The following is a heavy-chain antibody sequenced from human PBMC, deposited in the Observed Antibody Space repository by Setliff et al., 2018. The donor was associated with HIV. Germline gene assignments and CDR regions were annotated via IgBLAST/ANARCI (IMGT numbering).Heavy chain of an antibody. D-gene: IGHD3-10*01. CDR3: SRSWVPPYYYYGIDV. Sequence: ASVKVSCKASGYTFTTYGVNWVRQAPGQGLEWMGWINSYNGNTKFAQKFQGRVTMTTDTSTTTAFMELRSLKADDTGIYYCSRSWVPPYYYYGIDVWGQGTTVTVSS. V-gene: IGHV1-18*04. J-gene: IGHJ6*02. CDR2: INSYNGNT. CDR1: GYTFTTYG.